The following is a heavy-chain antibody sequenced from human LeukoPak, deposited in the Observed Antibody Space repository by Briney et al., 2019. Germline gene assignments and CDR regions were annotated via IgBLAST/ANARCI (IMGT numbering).Heavy chain of an antibody. Sequence: ASVKVSCKASGYTFTGYYMHWVRQAPGQGLEWMGWINPNSGGTNYAQKFQGRVTMTRDTSISTAYMELSSLRSEDMAVYYCARSYSGSYFPDIWGQGTMVTVSS. CDR1: GYTFTGYY. CDR2: INPNSGGT. CDR3: ARSYSGSYFPDI. D-gene: IGHD1-26*01. V-gene: IGHV1-2*02. J-gene: IGHJ3*02.